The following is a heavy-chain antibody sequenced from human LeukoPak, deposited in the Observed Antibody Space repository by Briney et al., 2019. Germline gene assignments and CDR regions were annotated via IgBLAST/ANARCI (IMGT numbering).Heavy chain of an antibody. CDR2: IIPIFGTA. CDR1: GGTFSSYA. CDR3: ASHPPWDYSNYFGY. Sequence: ASVKVSCKASGGTFSSYAISWVRQAPGQGLEWMGGIIPIFGTANYAQKFQGRVTITTDESTSTAYMELSSLRSEDTAVYYCASHPPWDYSNYFGYWGQGTLVTVSS. V-gene: IGHV1-69*05. J-gene: IGHJ4*02. D-gene: IGHD4-11*01.